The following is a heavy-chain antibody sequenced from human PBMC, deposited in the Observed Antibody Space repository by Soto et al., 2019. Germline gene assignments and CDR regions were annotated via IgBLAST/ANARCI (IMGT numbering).Heavy chain of an antibody. V-gene: IGHV3-23*01. J-gene: IGHJ4*02. Sequence: VQLLESGGGSVQPGGSLRLSCAASGFTFSTYDMSWVRQTPWKGLEWVSTINGRGRNADYADSVKGRFTISRDNSKNMLYLQMNSLIADDTAVYYCAYRTGFDYWGQGVLVTVSS. CDR3: AYRTGFDY. CDR1: GFTFSTYD. CDR2: INGRGRNA.